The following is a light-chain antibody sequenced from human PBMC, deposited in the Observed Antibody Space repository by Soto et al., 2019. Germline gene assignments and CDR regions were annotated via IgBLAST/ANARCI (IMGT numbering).Light chain of an antibody. V-gene: IGKV3-15*01. J-gene: IGKJ1*01. CDR2: GAS. Sequence: EIVMTQSPATLSVSPGERATLSCRASQSISNYLAWYQQKPGQAPRLLIYGASTRATGIPARFSGSGSGTEFTLTISSLQSEDFAVYYCEHYNNWPRTFGQGTKVEIK. CDR1: QSISNY. CDR3: EHYNNWPRT.